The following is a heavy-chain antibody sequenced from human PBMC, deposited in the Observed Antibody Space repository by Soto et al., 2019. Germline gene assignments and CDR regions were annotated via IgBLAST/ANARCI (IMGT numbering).Heavy chain of an antibody. D-gene: IGHD2-8*02. CDR3: AGTYCTSSGCDNWFDP. CDR1: GYSFATFW. Sequence: GESLKISCQGYGYSFATFWIGWVRQMPGKGLEWMGIIDPDDSETTYSPSFQGLVTMSVDKFIRTAYLQWSSLKASDTATYYCAGTYCTSSGCDNWFDPWGQGTLVTVSS. J-gene: IGHJ5*01. CDR2: IDPDDSET. V-gene: IGHV5-51*01.